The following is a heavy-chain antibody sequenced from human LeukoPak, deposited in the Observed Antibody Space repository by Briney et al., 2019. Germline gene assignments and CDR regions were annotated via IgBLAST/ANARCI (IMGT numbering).Heavy chain of an antibody. CDR2: IKQDGSEK. J-gene: IGHJ4*02. CDR1: GFTFSTYW. D-gene: IGHD6-13*01. CDR3: ARDSAGNDY. V-gene: IGHV3-7*01. Sequence: GGSLRLSCAASGFTFSTYWKSWVRQAPGKGLEWVANIKQDGSEKYYVDSVKGRFTISRDNAKNSLYLQMNSLRAEDTAMYYCARDSAGNDYWGQGTLVTVSS.